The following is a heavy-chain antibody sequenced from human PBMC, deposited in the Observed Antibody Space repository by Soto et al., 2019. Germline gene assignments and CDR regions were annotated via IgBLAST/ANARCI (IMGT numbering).Heavy chain of an antibody. CDR3: ARGQRFSDWFDP. D-gene: IGHD3-3*01. CDR1: GGSMSSYY. J-gene: IGHJ5*02. V-gene: IGHV4-4*07. Sequence: SETLSLTCTVSGGSMSSYYWTWIRQPAGKGLEWIGRVYSSGGTHYNPSLKSRVTISLDTPKNQFSLRLLSVTDADTAVYYCARGQRFSDWFDPWGQGTLVTVSS. CDR2: VYSSGGT.